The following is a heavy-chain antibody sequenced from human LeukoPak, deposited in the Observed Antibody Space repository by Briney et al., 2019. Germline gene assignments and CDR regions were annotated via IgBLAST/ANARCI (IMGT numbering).Heavy chain of an antibody. J-gene: IGHJ4*02. D-gene: IGHD3-3*01. CDR3: ARAQIAMNFYYFDY. CDR2: IYTGGST. V-gene: IGHV4-4*07. Sequence: SETLSLTCTVSGDSISSYYWSWIRQPAGKGLEWIGRIYTGGSTNYNPSLKSRVTISVDKSKNQFSLKLNSVTAADTAIYYCARAQIAMNFYYFDYWGQGTLVTVSS. CDR1: GDSISSYY.